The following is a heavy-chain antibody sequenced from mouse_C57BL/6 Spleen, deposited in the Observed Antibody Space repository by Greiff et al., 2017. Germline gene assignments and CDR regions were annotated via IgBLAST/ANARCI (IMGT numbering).Heavy chain of an antibody. CDR3: ARVPYYAMDY. CDR1: GFTFSDYY. V-gene: IGHV5-16*01. J-gene: IGHJ4*01. CDR2: INYDGSST. Sequence: EVQRVESEGGLVQPGSSMKLSCTASGFTFSDYYMAWVRQVPEKGLEWVANINYDGSSTYYLDSLRSRFIISRDNAKNILYLQMSSLKSEDTATYYCARVPYYAMDYWGQGTSVTVSS.